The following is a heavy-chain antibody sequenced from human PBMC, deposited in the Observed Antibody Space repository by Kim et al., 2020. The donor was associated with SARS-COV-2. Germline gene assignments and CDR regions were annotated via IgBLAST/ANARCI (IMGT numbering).Heavy chain of an antibody. J-gene: IGHJ4*02. CDR3: AKIAAAGKNPFDY. D-gene: IGHD6-13*01. CDR1: EFTFGDYA. V-gene: IGHV3-9*01. Sequence: GGSLRLSCAASEFTFGDYAMHWVLQAPGKGLEWVSGISWNSGSIVYADSVKGRFTISRDNAKNSLYLQMDSLRAEDTALYYCAKIAAAGKNPFDYWGQGTLVTVSS. CDR2: ISWNSGSI.